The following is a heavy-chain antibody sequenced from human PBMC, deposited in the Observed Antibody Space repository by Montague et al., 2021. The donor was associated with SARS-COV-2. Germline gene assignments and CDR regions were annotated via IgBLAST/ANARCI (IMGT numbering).Heavy chain of an antibody. CDR3: ARGSYGPDDFDI. CDR2: INYSGST. J-gene: IGHJ3*02. Sequence: SETLSLTCTVSGGSISSYYWSWIRQPPGKGLEWIGDINYSGSTNXXPSLKSRVTISLDTSKNQFSLKLNSVTAADTAVYYCARGSYGPDDFDIWGQGTMVTVSS. CDR1: GGSISSYY. D-gene: IGHD5-18*01. V-gene: IGHV4-59*01.